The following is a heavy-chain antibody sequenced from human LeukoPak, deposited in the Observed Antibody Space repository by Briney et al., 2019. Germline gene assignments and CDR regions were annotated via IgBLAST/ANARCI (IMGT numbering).Heavy chain of an antibody. Sequence: PGGSLRLSCAVSGFTFSNYAVNWVRQAPGKGLEWVSVISASGRSAYYADSVNGRFIISRDNPRHTVYLQMNSLRAEDTAVYYCTRDVTEYVGASADWGQGTLVTVSS. CDR1: GFTFSNYA. CDR3: TRDVTEYVGASAD. J-gene: IGHJ4*02. CDR2: ISASGRSA. V-gene: IGHV3-23*01. D-gene: IGHD1-26*01.